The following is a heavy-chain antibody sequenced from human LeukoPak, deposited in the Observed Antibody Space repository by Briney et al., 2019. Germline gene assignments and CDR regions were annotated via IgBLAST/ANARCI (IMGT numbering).Heavy chain of an antibody. CDR2: ISGSGDST. D-gene: IGHD3-3*01. Sequence: GGSLRLSCAASGFTFKYYAMSWVRQAPGKGLEWVSGISGSGDSTYYADSVKGRFTISRDNSKNTLYLQMNSLRGEDTAVYYCAKDLDNLETYSADYWGQGILVTVSS. J-gene: IGHJ4*02. V-gene: IGHV3-23*01. CDR1: GFTFKYYA. CDR3: AKDLDNLETYSADY.